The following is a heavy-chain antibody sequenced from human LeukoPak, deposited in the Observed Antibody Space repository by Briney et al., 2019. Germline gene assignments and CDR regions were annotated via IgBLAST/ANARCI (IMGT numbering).Heavy chain of an antibody. J-gene: IGHJ4*02. CDR3: ARDEGIAAAGTPFDY. CDR2: IKQDGSEK. CDR1: GFTFSSYW. Sequence: PGGSLRLSCAASGFTFSSYWRSWVRQAPGKGLEWVANIKQDGSEKYYVDSVKGRFTISTDNAKNSLYLQMNSLRAEDTAVYYCARDEGIAAAGTPFDYWGQGTLVTVSS. D-gene: IGHD6-13*01. V-gene: IGHV3-7*01.